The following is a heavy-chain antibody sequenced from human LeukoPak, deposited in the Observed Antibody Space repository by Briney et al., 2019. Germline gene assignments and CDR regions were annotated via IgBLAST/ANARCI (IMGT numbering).Heavy chain of an antibody. CDR3: ARIHQSITIFGVAIDAFDI. D-gene: IGHD3-3*01. CDR2: INNSNGNT. J-gene: IGHJ3*02. V-gene: IGHV1-18*01. CDR1: GYSFINYG. Sequence: ASVKVSCKASGYSFINYGINWVRQAPGQGLEWMGWINNSNGNTNFAQKFQGRVTMTTDTSTSTAYMELRSLRSDDTAVYYCARIHQSITIFGVAIDAFDIWGQGTMVTVSS.